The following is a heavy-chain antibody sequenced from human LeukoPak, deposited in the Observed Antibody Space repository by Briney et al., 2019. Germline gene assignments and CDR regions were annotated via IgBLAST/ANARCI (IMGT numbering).Heavy chain of an antibody. Sequence: GGSLRLSCAASGFTFSGYAMSWVRQAPGKGLEWVSAISNSGGSTYYADSVKGRFTISRVNSKNTLYLQMNSLRAEDTAVYYCAREEDAFDIWGQGTMVTVSS. CDR3: AREEDAFDI. J-gene: IGHJ3*02. CDR2: ISNSGGST. V-gene: IGHV3-23*01. CDR1: GFTFSGYA.